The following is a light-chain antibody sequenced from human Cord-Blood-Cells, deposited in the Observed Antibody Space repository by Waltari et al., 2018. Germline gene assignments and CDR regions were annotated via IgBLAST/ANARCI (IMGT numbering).Light chain of an antibody. J-gene: IGKJ3*01. CDR1: QSVSSSY. V-gene: IGKV3-20*01. CDR3: QQYGSSPPFT. CDR2: GAS. Sequence: EIVLTQSPCTLSLSPGERATLSCRASQSVSSSYLAWYQQKPGQAPRLLIYGASSRATGIPDRFSGSASGTDFTLTISRLEPEDFAVYYCQQYGSSPPFTFGPGTKVDIK.